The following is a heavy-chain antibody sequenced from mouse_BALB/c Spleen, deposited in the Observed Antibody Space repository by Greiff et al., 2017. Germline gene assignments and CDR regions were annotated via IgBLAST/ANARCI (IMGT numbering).Heavy chain of an antibody. CDR1: GYTFTSYT. V-gene: IGHV1-4*01. J-gene: IGHJ4*01. CDR3: ARGYYGNPYYAMDY. CDR2: INPSSGYT. D-gene: IGHD2-1*01. Sequence: VQLQQSGAELARPGASVKMSCKASGYTFTSYTMHWVKQRPGQGLEWIGYINPSSGYTNYNQKFKDKATLTADKSSSTAYMQLSSLTSEDSAVYYCARGYYGNPYYAMDYWGQGTSVTVSS.